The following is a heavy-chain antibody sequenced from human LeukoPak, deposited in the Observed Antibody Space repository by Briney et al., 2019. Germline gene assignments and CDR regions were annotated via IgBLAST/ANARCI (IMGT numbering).Heavy chain of an antibody. Sequence: ASVKVSCKASGYTFTGYYMHWVRQAPGQGLEWMGWINPNSGGTNYAQKFQGRVTMTRDTSISIAYMELSRLRSDDTAVYYCARGRGWYDSSGYYGYYFDYWGQGTLVTVSS. J-gene: IGHJ4*02. CDR3: ARGRGWYDSSGYYGYYFDY. CDR1: GYTFTGYY. D-gene: IGHD3-22*01. CDR2: INPNSGGT. V-gene: IGHV1-2*02.